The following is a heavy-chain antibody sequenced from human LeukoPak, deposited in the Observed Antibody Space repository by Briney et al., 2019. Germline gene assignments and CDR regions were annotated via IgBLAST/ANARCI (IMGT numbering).Heavy chain of an antibody. J-gene: IGHJ6*03. D-gene: IGHD6-13*01. CDR3: ATQTSSSWSGDYYYYMDV. V-gene: IGHV5-51*01. CDR2: IYPGDSDT. Sequence: GESLKLSCKGSGYSFTSYWIGWVRQMPGKGLEWMGIIYPGDSDTRYSPSFQGQVTISADKSISTAYLQRSSLKASDTAMYYCATQTSSSWSGDYYYYMDVWGKGTTVTVSS. CDR1: GYSFTSYW.